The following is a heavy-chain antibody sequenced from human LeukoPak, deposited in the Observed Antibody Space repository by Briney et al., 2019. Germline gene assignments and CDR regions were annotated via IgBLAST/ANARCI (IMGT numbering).Heavy chain of an antibody. V-gene: IGHV4-59*12. Sequence: SETLSLTCTISGGSISSSYWSWIRQPPGKGLEWIGYTYNSGSTNYNPSLKSRVTISVDSSKNQFSLKLDSVTAADTAVYYCARDHSSSWAPFDYWGQGTLVTVSS. CDR2: TYNSGST. CDR1: GGSISSSY. J-gene: IGHJ4*02. D-gene: IGHD6-13*01. CDR3: ARDHSSSWAPFDY.